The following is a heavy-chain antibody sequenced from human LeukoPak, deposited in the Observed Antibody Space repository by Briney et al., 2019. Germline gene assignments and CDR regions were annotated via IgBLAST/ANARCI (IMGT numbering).Heavy chain of an antibody. V-gene: IGHV3-48*03. Sequence: GGSLRLSCAASGFTFSSFEMTWVRQAPGKGLEWVSYIRSTGSTIYYSDSVKGRFTISRDNAKNSLYLQMNSLRAEDTAVYYCARDFGYFWGQGTLVTVSS. D-gene: IGHD3-10*01. CDR3: ARDFGYF. CDR2: IRSTGSTI. J-gene: IGHJ4*02. CDR1: GFTFSSFE.